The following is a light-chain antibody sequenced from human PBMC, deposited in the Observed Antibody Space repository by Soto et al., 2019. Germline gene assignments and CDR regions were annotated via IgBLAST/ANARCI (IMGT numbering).Light chain of an antibody. CDR2: EVS. V-gene: IGLV2-8*01. CDR1: SSDVGGYNY. J-gene: IGLJ2*01. Sequence: QSALTQPPSASGSPGQSVTISCTGTSSDVGGYNYVSWYQQHPGKALKLMIYEVSKRPSGVPDRFSGSKSGNTSSLTVSGLQAEDEADYYCSSYAGSHVVFGGGTKLTVL. CDR3: SSYAGSHVV.